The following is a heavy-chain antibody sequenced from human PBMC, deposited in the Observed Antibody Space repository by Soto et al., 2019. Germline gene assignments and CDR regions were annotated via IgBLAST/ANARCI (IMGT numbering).Heavy chain of an antibody. CDR1: GFTFSSYA. J-gene: IGHJ4*02. CDR3: ARGPSHNYDFWSGYYTGSIDY. CDR2: ISGSGGST. Sequence: EVQLLESGGGLVQPGGSLRLSCAASGFTFSSYAMSWVRQAPGKGLEWVSAISGSGGSTYYADSVKGRFTISRDNSKNTLYLQMNSLRAEDTAVYSCARGPSHNYDFWSGYYTGSIDYWGQGTLVTVSS. V-gene: IGHV3-23*01. D-gene: IGHD3-3*01.